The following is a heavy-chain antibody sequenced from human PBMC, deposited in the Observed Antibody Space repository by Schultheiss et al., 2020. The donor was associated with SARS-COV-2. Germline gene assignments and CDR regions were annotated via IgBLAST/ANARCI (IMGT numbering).Heavy chain of an antibody. CDR3: ARSWNYGYYYYGMDV. V-gene: IGHV3-15*01. Sequence: GGSLRLSCAASGFTFSNAWMSWVRQAPGKGLEWVGRIKSKTDGGTKDYAAPVKGRFTISRDDSKNTLYLQMNSLRAEDTAVYYCARSWNYGYYYYGMDVWGQGTTVTVSS. D-gene: IGHD1-7*01. CDR1: GFTFSNAW. CDR2: IKSKTDGGTK. J-gene: IGHJ6*02.